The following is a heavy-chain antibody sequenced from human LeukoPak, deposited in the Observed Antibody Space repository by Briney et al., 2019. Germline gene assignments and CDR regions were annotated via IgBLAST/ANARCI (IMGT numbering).Heavy chain of an antibody. V-gene: IGHV1-46*01. J-gene: IGHJ6*03. Sequence: ASVKVSCKASGYTFTSYYMHWVRQAPGQGLEWMGIINPSGGSTSYAQKFQGRVTMTRDMSTSTVYMELSSLRSEDTAVYYCARGAAVPTMIVASPNHYYYYYMDVWGKGTTVTASS. D-gene: IGHD3-22*01. CDR1: GYTFTSYY. CDR2: INPSGGST. CDR3: ARGAAVPTMIVASPNHYYYYYMDV.